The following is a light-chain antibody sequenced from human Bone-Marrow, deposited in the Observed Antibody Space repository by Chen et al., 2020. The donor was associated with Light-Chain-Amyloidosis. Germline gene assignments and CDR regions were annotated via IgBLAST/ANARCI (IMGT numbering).Light chain of an antibody. Sequence: DLVMTQSPDSLALAMGERATINCKSSQSVLYCSNNKNYLALYPQKPGQPPKLLIYWASTRESGVPDRFSGSRSGTDFALTISSLQAEDVAVYYFQQYYSTPLTLGGGTKVEIK. CDR2: WAS. J-gene: IGKJ4*01. CDR1: QSVLYCSNNKNY. CDR3: QQYYSTPLT. V-gene: IGKV4-1*01.